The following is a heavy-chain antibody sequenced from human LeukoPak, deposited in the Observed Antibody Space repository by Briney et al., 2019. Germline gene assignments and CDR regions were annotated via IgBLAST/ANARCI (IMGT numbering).Heavy chain of an antibody. V-gene: IGHV3-30-3*01. Sequence: GGSLRLSCAASGFTFSSYAMHWVRQAPGKGLEWVAVIPYDGSNKYYADSVKGRFTISRDNSKNTLYLQMNSLRAEDTAVYYCARDQGPWELLTYYFDYWGQGTLVTVSS. D-gene: IGHD1-26*01. CDR2: IPYDGSNK. CDR1: GFTFSSYA. CDR3: ARDQGPWELLTYYFDY. J-gene: IGHJ4*02.